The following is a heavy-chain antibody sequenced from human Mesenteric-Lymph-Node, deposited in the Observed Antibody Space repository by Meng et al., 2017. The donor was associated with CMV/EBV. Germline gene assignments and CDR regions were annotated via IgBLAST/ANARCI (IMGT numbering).Heavy chain of an antibody. CDR2: IKGDGSAK. CDR3: ARPKRDADGY. CDR1: GFSFNNYW. J-gene: IGHJ4*02. V-gene: IGHV3-7*01. D-gene: IGHD4-17*01. Sequence: GESLKISCAASGFSFNNYWMSWVRQAPRKGLEWVANIKGDGSAKEYVDSVNGRFTISRDNANNLLYLQMNSLRVEDTAVYFCARPKRDADGYWGQGTLVTVSS.